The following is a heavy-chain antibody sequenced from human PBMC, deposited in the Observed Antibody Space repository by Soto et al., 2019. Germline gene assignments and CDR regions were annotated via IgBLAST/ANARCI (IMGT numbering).Heavy chain of an antibody. V-gene: IGHV4-30-2*01. CDR3: ARGGSNWSYFDY. D-gene: IGHD6-13*01. CDR2: IYHSGST. J-gene: IGHJ4*02. Sequence: SETLSLTCAVSGGSINSGAYSWNWIRQPPGKGLEWIGYIYHSGSTYYNPSLNSRVTISVDRSKKQFSLKLDSVTAADTAMYYCARGGSNWSYFDYWGQGTLVTVSS. CDR1: GGSINSGAYS.